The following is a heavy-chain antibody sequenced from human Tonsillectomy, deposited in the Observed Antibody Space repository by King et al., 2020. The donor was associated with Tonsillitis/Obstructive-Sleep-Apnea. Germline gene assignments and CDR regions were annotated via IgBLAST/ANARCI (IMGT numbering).Heavy chain of an antibody. Sequence: TLKESGPTLVKPTQTLTLTCTFSGFSLTTSGVGVGWIRQPPGKALEWLALIYWDDGKRYSPSLKRRLTITRDTSKNQVVLTMTNMDPVDTATYYCAHRTNIAAGGTGAFDIWGQGTMVTVSS. CDR3: AHRTNIAAGGTGAFDI. CDR2: IYWDDGK. V-gene: IGHV2-5*02. CDR1: GFSLTTSGVG. D-gene: IGHD6-13*01. J-gene: IGHJ3*02.